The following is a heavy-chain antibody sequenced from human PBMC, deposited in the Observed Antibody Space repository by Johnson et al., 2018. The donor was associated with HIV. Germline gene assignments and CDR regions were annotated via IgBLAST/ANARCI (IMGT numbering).Heavy chain of an antibody. V-gene: IGHV3-30*18. J-gene: IGHJ3*02. CDR1: GFTFSSYG. D-gene: IGHD3-22*01. CDR3: AKDRGSYYDSSGYYAYAFDI. Sequence: QMMLVESGGGVVQPGRSLRLSCAASGFTFSSYGMHWVRQAPGKGLEWVAVISYDGSNKYYADSVKGRFTISRDNSKNTLYLQMNSLRAEDTAVYYCAKDRGSYYDSSGYYAYAFDIWGLGTMVTVSS. CDR2: ISYDGSNK.